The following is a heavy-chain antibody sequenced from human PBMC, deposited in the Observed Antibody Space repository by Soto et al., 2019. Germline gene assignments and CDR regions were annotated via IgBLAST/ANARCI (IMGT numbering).Heavy chain of an antibody. J-gene: IGHJ4*02. CDR1: GYTFTSYG. D-gene: IGHD6-19*01. CDR3: ARRAPYSSGWDFDY. Sequence: QVQLVQSGAEVKKPGASVKVSCKPSGYTFTSYGISWVRQAPGQGLAWMGWISAYNGNTTSAQKLQGRVTMTTDTTTSIAYMELRSLRADDTAGYYCARRAPYSSGWDFDYWGEGPLVIFSS. V-gene: IGHV1-18*01. CDR2: ISAYNGNT.